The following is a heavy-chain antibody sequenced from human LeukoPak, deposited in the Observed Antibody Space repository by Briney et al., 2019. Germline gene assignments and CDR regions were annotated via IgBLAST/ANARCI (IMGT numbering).Heavy chain of an antibody. CDR3: ARGGSYSPSLDV. Sequence: SVKVSCKASGGTFSSYAISWVRQAPGQGLEWMGRIIPILGIANYAQKFRGRVTITADKSTSTAYMELSSLRSEDTAVYYCARGGSYSPSLDVWGKGTTVTVSS. CDR2: IIPILGIA. J-gene: IGHJ6*04. D-gene: IGHD1-26*01. CDR1: GGTFSSYA. V-gene: IGHV1-69*04.